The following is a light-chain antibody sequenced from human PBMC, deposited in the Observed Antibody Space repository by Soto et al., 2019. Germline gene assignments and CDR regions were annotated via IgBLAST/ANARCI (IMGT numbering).Light chain of an antibody. J-gene: IGLJ1*01. CDR2: EGS. Sequence: QSALTQPASVSGSPGQSITISCTGTSSDVGSYNLVSWYQQHPGKAPKLMIYEGSKWPSGVSNRFSGSKSGNTASLTISGLQAEDEADYYCCSYAGSSSYVFGTGTKVTGL. CDR1: SSDVGSYNL. CDR3: CSYAGSSSYV. V-gene: IGLV2-23*01.